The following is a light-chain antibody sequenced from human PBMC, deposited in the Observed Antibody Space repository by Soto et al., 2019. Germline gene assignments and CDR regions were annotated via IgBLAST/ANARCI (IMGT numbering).Light chain of an antibody. Sequence: EIVLTQSPGTLSLSAGEGVSLSCRASQTVTNNYLAWYQQKPDQAPRLLIVGASNRATGIPDRFSGSGSGTDFTLSISRLEPAECAVYYCQQYGTSPLTFGGGARLEVK. J-gene: IGKJ4*01. CDR3: QQYGTSPLT. CDR1: QTVTNNY. CDR2: GAS. V-gene: IGKV3-20*01.